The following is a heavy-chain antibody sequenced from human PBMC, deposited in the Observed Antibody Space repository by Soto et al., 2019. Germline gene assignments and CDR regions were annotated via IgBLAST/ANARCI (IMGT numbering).Heavy chain of an antibody. CDR2: IDPSNGAT. CDR1: GDTFNAYH. V-gene: IGHV1-2*02. Sequence: ASVKVSCKSSGDTFNAYHLHWVRQAPGQGLEWMGWIDPSNGATIYAQKFHGRVTLTRDTSIGTAYMDLSRLTSDDTALYYCAGLGNYSFDYWGQGALVTAPQ. D-gene: IGHD1-7*01. CDR3: AGLGNYSFDY. J-gene: IGHJ4*02.